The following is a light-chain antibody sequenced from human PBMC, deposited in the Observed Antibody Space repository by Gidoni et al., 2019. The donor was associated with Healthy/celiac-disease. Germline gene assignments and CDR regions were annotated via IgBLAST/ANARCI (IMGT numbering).Light chain of an antibody. V-gene: IGLV2-14*01. CDR2: EVS. Sequence: QSALTQPASVSGSPGQPITISCTGTSSDVGGYNYVSWYQQHPGKAPKLMIYEVSTRPSGVSNRCSGSKSGNTASLTISGLQAEDEADYYCSSYTSSSTVVFGGGTKLTVL. J-gene: IGLJ2*01. CDR3: SSYTSSSTVV. CDR1: SSDVGGYNY.